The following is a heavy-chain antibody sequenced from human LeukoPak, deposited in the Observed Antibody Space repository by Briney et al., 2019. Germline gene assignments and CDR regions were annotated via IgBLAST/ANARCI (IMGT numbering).Heavy chain of an antibody. D-gene: IGHD2-2*01. Sequence: GGSLRLSCAASGFTFSDYYMSWMRQAPGKGLEWVSYISSSGSTIYYADSVKGRFTISRDNAKNSLYLQMNSLRAEDPAVYYCARVWQYELLIEYYFDDWGQGTLVTVSS. CDR3: ARVWQYELLIEYYFDD. V-gene: IGHV3-11*04. CDR2: ISSSGSTI. CDR1: GFTFSDYY. J-gene: IGHJ4*02.